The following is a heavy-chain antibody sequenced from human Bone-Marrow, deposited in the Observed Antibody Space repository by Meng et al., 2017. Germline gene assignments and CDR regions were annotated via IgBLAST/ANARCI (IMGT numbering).Heavy chain of an antibody. V-gene: IGHV4-39*07. J-gene: IGHJ4*02. CDR3: ARGVGATSG. CDR1: GGSISSSSYY. Sequence: GSLRLSCTVSGGSISSSSYYWGWIRQPPGKGLEWIGSIYHSGSTYYNPSLKSRVTISVDTSKNQFSLKLSSVTAADTAVYYCARGVGATSGWGQGTLVTVSS. D-gene: IGHD1-26*01. CDR2: IYHSGST.